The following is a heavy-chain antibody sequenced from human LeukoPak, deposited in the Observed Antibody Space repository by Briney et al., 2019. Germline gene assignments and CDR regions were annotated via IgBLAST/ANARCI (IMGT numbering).Heavy chain of an antibody. Sequence: GGSLRLSCAASGFTFSSYAMSWVRQAPGKGLEWVSAISGSGGSTYYADSVKGRFTISRDNSKNTLYLQMNSLRAEDTAVYYCARARSPYDSSGYYYPYPFDYWGQGTLVTVSS. V-gene: IGHV3-23*01. CDR1: GFTFSSYA. D-gene: IGHD3-22*01. CDR3: ARARSPYDSSGYYYPYPFDY. J-gene: IGHJ4*02. CDR2: ISGSGGST.